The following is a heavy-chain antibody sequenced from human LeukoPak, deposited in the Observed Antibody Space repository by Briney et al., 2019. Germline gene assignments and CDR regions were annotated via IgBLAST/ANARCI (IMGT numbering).Heavy chain of an antibody. Sequence: SETLSLTCAVYGGSLSAYYWTWIRQPPGKGLEWIGEINHGGSTNYNPSLKSRVTISIDTFKNQFSLKLSSVTAADTAVYYCARYLDYGGNSRVFQHWGQGTLVTISS. CDR1: GGSLSAYY. V-gene: IGHV4-34*01. CDR3: ARYLDYGGNSRVFQH. J-gene: IGHJ1*01. CDR2: INHGGST. D-gene: IGHD4-23*01.